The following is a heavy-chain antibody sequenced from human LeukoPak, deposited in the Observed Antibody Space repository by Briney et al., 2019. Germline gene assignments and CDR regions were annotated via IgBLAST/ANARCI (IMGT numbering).Heavy chain of an antibody. D-gene: IGHD6-19*01. CDR3: ARGASRSGWYSYDAFDI. V-gene: IGHV3-21*01. J-gene: IGHJ3*02. CDR2: ISSSSSYI. CDR1: GFTFSSYS. Sequence: PGGSLRPSCAASGFTFSSYSMNWVRQAPGKGLEWVSSISSSSSYIYYADSVNGRFTISRDNAKNSLYLQMNSLRAEDTAVYYCARGASRSGWYSYDAFDIWGQGTMVTVSS.